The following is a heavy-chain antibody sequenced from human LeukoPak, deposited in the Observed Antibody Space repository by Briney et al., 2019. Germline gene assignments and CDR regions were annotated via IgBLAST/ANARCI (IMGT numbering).Heavy chain of an antibody. V-gene: IGHV1-18*01. J-gene: IGHJ6*03. CDR3: ARGYYDILTGYDNYYYYYMDV. Sequence: GASVKVSCKASGYTFTSYGISWVRQAPGQGLEWMGWISAYNGNTNYAQKFQGRVTMTRNTSISTAYMELSSLRSEDTAVYYCARGYYDILTGYDNYYYYYMDVWGKGTTVTISS. CDR1: GYTFTSYG. D-gene: IGHD3-9*01. CDR2: ISAYNGNT.